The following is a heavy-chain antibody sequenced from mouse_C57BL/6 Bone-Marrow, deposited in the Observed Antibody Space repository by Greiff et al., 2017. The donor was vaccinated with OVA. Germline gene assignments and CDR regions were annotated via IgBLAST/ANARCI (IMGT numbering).Heavy chain of an antibody. Sequence: VKLQQPGAELVKPGASVKLSCKASGYTFTSYWMHWVKQRPGQGLEWIGMIHPNSGSTNYNEKFKSKATLTVDKSSSTAYMQLSSLTSEDSAVYYCARKVIPWYCDVGGTGTTVTVSS. CDR2: IHPNSGST. CDR1: GYTFTSYW. V-gene: IGHV1-64*01. D-gene: IGHD1-1*01. J-gene: IGHJ1*03. CDR3: ARKVIPWYCDV.